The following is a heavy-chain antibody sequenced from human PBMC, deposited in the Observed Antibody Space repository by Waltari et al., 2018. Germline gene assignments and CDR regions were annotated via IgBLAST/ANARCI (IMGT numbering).Heavy chain of an antibody. D-gene: IGHD1-26*01. CDR1: GSPFGSYS. J-gene: IGHJ3*01. CDR2: IIPIFGTP. Sequence: QVHLVPSGAEVKKPGSSVKVSCKASGSPFGSYSVAWVRQAAGQGLEWLGGIIPIFGTPQYAQNFQGRVTLTADAATTTAYLELSGLTSEDTAIYYCARRNLGFAFDVWGQGTLVIVSS. V-gene: IGHV1-69*12. CDR3: ARRNLGFAFDV.